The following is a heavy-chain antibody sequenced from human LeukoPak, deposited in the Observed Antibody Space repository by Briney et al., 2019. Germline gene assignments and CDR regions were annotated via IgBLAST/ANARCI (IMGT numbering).Heavy chain of an antibody. Sequence: SETLAHTCAVYGGPFSGYHWSWIRQPPGKGPEWIGEINHSGSTNYNPSLKSRVTISVDSSKNQFSLKLTSVTAADPAVYYCARQNFVVVTAIRIFDYGGRGTLVTVP. CDR2: INHSGST. V-gene: IGHV4-34*01. CDR3: ARQNFVVVTAIRIFDY. CDR1: GGPFSGYH. D-gene: IGHD2-21*02. J-gene: IGHJ4*02.